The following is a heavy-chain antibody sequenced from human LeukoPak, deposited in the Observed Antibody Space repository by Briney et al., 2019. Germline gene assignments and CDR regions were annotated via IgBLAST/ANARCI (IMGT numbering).Heavy chain of an antibody. J-gene: IGHJ4*02. D-gene: IGHD3-16*01. V-gene: IGHV3-74*01. CDR1: GFTLSTYW. Sequence: GGSLGLSCAASGFTLSTYWKHWVRQPPGKGLVWVSRINSDGNSFADSVKGRFTIPRDNAKNTVYLQMNSLRAEDTAVYFCARGYTFGTLDYWGQGALVTVSS. CDR2: INSDGN. CDR3: ARGYTFGTLDY.